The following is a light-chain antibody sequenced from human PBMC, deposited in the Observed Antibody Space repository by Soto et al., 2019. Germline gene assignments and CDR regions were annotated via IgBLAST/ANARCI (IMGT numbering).Light chain of an antibody. CDR1: QSISSW. CDR2: KAS. J-gene: IGKJ1*01. CDR3: QQYNSYSRT. V-gene: IGKV1-5*03. Sequence: DIQMTQSPSTLSASVGDRVTITCRASQSISSWLAWYQQKPGKAPKLLIYKASSLESGVPSRVRGNGSGTEFTLTISSLQPDDFAAYYCQQYNSYSRTFGQGTKVEIK.